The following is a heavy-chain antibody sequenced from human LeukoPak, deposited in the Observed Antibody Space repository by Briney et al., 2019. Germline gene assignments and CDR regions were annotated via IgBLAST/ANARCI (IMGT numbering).Heavy chain of an antibody. CDR2: MYQGGRAK. CDR3: ATYTHWVAADV. V-gene: IGHV3-7*01. CDR1: GFTFSDSW. J-gene: IGHJ6*01. Sequence: PGGSLTLSCAASGFTFSDSWLSWIRQAAGKGLEWVANMYQGGRAKGYVASVRGGFIFFGDYDRHSLYLQVSGLAPDPAAVYYCATYTHWVAADVWGQGTTVTVSS. D-gene: IGHD3-16*01.